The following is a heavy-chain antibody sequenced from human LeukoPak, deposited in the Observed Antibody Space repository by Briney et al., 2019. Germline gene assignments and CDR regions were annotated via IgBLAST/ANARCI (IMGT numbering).Heavy chain of an antibody. V-gene: IGHV5-51*01. Sequence: GESLKISCKGSGYSFTSYWIGWVRQMPGKGLEWMGIIYPGDSDTRYSPSFQGQVTISADKSISTAYLQWSSLKASDTAMYYCARHVDTAMWVGYHMDVWGKGTTVTVSS. D-gene: IGHD5-18*01. CDR2: IYPGDSDT. CDR3: ARHVDTAMWVGYHMDV. CDR1: GYSFTSYW. J-gene: IGHJ6*03.